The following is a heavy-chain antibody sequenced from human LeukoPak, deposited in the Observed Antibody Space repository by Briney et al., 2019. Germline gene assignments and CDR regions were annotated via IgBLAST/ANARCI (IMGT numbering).Heavy chain of an antibody. D-gene: IGHD3-3*01. CDR2: IKQDGSEK. CDR1: GFTFSNYY. J-gene: IGHJ4*02. V-gene: IGHV3-7*01. Sequence: PGGSLRLSCAASGFTFSNYYMTWVRQAPGKGLEWVANIKQDGSEKYYMDSVRGRFTISRDNTMNSLYLQMSSLRAEDTAVYYCATDRGWRTSGYYLYYFEYWGQGTLVTYSS. CDR3: ATDRGWRTSGYYLYYFEY.